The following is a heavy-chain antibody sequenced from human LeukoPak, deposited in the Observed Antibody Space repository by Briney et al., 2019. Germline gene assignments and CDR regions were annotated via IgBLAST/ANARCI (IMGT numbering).Heavy chain of an antibody. CDR2: IIPIFGTA. V-gene: IGHV1-69*13. Sequence: EASVKVSCKASGGTFSSYAISWVRQAPGQGLEWMGGIIPIFGTANYAQKFQGRVTITADESTSTAYMELSSLRSEDTAVYYCARDEAAGTSDYWGQGTLVTVSS. J-gene: IGHJ4*02. CDR1: GGTFSSYA. CDR3: ARDEAAGTSDY. D-gene: IGHD6-13*01.